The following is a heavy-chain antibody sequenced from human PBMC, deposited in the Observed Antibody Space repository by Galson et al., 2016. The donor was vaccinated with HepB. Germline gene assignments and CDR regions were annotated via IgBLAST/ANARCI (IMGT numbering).Heavy chain of an antibody. CDR2: IRGNGDTT. D-gene: IGHD2/OR15-2a*01. J-gene: IGHJ6*03. Sequence: SLRLSCAASGFSFSSFGLSWVRQAPGKGLEWLSAIRGNGDTTNYAGSVKGRFTISRDNSKNMLYLQMNSLRADDTALYYCARAAEYTPYYYFYMDVWGKGTTVTVSS. CDR3: ARAAEYTPYYYFYMDV. CDR1: GFSFSSFG. V-gene: IGHV3-23*01.